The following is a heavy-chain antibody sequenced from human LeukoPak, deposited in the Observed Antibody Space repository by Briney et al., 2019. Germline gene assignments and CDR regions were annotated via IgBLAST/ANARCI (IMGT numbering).Heavy chain of an antibody. V-gene: IGHV3-33*01. D-gene: IGHD3-16*02. Sequence: PGRSLRLSCAASGFTFSSYGMHWVRQAPGKGLEWVALIWYDGSSKHYADSVRGRFTISRDNSKNTLYLQMNSLRAEDTAVYHCARGFELSHWGQGTLVTVSS. J-gene: IGHJ4*02. CDR3: ARGFELSH. CDR1: GFTFSSYG. CDR2: IWYDGSSK.